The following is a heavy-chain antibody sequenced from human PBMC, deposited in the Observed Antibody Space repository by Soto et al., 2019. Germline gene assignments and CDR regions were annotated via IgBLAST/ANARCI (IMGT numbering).Heavy chain of an antibody. CDR2: IYYSGST. J-gene: IGHJ4*02. CDR1: GGSISSSSYY. Sequence: SETLSLTCTVSGGSISSSSYYWGWIRQPPGKGLEWIGSIYYSGSTYYNPSLKSRVTISVDTSKNQFSLKLSSVTAADTAVYYCARRSGYSNGACFDYWGQGTLVTVSS. D-gene: IGHD4-4*01. V-gene: IGHV4-39*01. CDR3: ARRSGYSNGACFDY.